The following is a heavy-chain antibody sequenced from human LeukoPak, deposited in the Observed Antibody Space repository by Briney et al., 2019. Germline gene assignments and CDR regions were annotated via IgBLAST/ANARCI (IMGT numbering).Heavy chain of an antibody. Sequence: ASVKVSCKASGYTFTSYYMHWVRQAPGQGLEWMGIINPSGGSTSYAQKFQGRVTMTRDTSTSTVYMELSSLRSEDTAVYYCARGVNYGYCSGGSCRLRNRFDPWGQGTLVTVSS. CDR1: GYTFTSYY. D-gene: IGHD2-15*01. CDR3: ARGVNYGYCSGGSCRLRNRFDP. CDR2: INPSGGST. V-gene: IGHV1-46*01. J-gene: IGHJ5*02.